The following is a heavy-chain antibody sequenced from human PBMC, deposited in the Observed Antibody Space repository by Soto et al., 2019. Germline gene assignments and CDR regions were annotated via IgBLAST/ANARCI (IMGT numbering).Heavy chain of an antibody. Sequence: EVQLVESGGGLVQPGGSLRLSCAVTGFTISSNYMNWVRQAPGKGLEWVSVMYAAGSTYYEDSVKGRFNISRDNSKNTVYLQMNSLRGVDTAVYYCARGSNSNNWKLFDYWGQGTLVTVSS. CDR3: ARGSNSNNWKLFDY. D-gene: IGHD1-1*01. CDR1: GFTISSNY. CDR2: MYAAGST. J-gene: IGHJ4*02. V-gene: IGHV3-66*01.